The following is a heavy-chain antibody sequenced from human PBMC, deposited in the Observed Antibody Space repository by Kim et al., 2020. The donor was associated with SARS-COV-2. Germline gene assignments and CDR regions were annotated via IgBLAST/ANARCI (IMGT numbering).Heavy chain of an antibody. J-gene: IGHJ3*02. V-gene: IGHV1-69*04. D-gene: IGHD1-26*01. Sequence: SVKVSCKASGGTFSSYAISWVRQAPGQGLEWMGRIIPILGIANYAQKFQGRVTITADKSTSTAYMELSSLRSEDTAVYYCATSERGEWEPDAFDIWGQGTMVTVSS. CDR2: IIPILGIA. CDR3: ATSERGEWEPDAFDI. CDR1: GGTFSSYA.